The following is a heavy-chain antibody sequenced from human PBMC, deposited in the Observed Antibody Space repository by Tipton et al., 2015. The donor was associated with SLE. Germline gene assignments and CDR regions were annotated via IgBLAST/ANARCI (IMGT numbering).Heavy chain of an antibody. Sequence: TLSLTCTVSGGSISSSSYYWGWIRQPPGKGLEWIGYIYYSGSTYYNPSLKSRVTISVDTSKNQFSLKLSSVTAADTAVYYCARGRSGYDYWGQGTLVTVSS. CDR3: ARGRSGYDY. V-gene: IGHV4-39*07. J-gene: IGHJ4*02. D-gene: IGHD3-3*01. CDR2: IYYSGST. CDR1: GGSISSSSYY.